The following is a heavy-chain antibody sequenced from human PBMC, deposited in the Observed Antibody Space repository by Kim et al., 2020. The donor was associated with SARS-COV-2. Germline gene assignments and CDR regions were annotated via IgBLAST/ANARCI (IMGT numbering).Heavy chain of an antibody. D-gene: IGHD3-16*01. J-gene: IGHJ4*02. CDR3: AKDRVGSVWGSYHDY. Sequence: DSVRGRFTISRDNAKNTLYLQMSSLRAEDTAIYYCAKDRVGSVWGSYHDYWGQGTLVTVSS. V-gene: IGHV3-11*01.